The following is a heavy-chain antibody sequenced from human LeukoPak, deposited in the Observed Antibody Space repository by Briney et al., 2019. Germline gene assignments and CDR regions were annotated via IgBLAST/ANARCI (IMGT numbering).Heavy chain of an antibody. D-gene: IGHD3-3*01. CDR3: ARERYYDFWSGYYPTYYYYGMDV. CDR1: GFTFSSYG. V-gene: IGHV3-30*03. CDR2: ISYDGSNK. Sequence: GGSLRLSCAASGFTFSSYGMHWVRQAPGKGLEWVAVISYDGSNKYYADSVKGRFTISRDNSKNTLYLQMNSLRAEDTAVYYCARERYYDFWSGYYPTYYYYGMDVWGQGTTVTVSS. J-gene: IGHJ6*02.